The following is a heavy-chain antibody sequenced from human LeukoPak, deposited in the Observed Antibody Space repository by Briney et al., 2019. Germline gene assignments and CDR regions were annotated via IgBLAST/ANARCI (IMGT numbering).Heavy chain of an antibody. D-gene: IGHD6-13*01. CDR2: FDPEDGET. Sequence: ASVKVSCKVSGYTLTELSMHWVRQAPGKGLEWMGGFDPEDGETIYAQKFQGRVTMTEDTSTDTAYMGLSSLRSEDTAVYYCATSYSSSWYCFDYWGQGTLVTVSS. V-gene: IGHV1-24*01. CDR1: GYTLTELS. J-gene: IGHJ4*02. CDR3: ATSYSSSWYCFDY.